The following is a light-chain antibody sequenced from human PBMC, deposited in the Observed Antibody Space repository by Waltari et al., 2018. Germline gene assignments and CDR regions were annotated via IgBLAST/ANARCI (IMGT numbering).Light chain of an antibody. V-gene: IGKV2-30*01. Sequence: DVVMTQSPLSLPVTLGQPASIPCSSSQSLVYSDGNTYLNWFQQRPGQSPRRLIYKVSNRDAGVPDRFSGSGSGTDFTLKISRVEAEDVGVYYCMQHTLWPRTFGQGTKLEIK. J-gene: IGKJ2*01. CDR2: KVS. CDR1: QSLVYSDGNTY. CDR3: MQHTLWPRT.